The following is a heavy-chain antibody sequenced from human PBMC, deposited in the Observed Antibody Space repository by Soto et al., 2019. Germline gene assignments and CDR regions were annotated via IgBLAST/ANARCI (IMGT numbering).Heavy chain of an antibody. CDR3: ARDQRYCSGGSCYYFDY. CDR1: GGSISSYY. V-gene: IGHV4-59*01. Sequence: SETLSLTCTVSGGSISSYYWSWIRQPPGKGLEWIGYIYYSGSTNYNPSLKSRVTISVDTSKNQFSLKLSSVTAADTAVYYCARDQRYCSGGSCYYFDYWGQGTLVTVSS. D-gene: IGHD2-15*01. J-gene: IGHJ4*02. CDR2: IYYSGST.